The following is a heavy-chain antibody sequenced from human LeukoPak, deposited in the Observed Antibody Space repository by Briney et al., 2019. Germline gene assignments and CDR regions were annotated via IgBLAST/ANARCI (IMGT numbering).Heavy chain of an antibody. CDR2: INPSGGST. CDR1: GCTFTSYY. CDR3: ARALIFGVVEGAFDI. V-gene: IGHV1-46*01. J-gene: IGHJ3*02. D-gene: IGHD3-3*01. Sequence: ASVTVSCTASGCTFTSYYMHWVRQAPGQGLEWMGIINPSGGSTSYAQKFQGRVTMTRDTSTSTVYMELSSLRSEDTAVYYCARALIFGVVEGAFDIWGQGTMVTVSS.